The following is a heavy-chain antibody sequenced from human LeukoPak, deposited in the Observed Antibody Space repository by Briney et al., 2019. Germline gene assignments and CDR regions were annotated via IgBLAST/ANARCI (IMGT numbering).Heavy chain of an antibody. Sequence: PGRSLRLSCAASGFTFSSYAMHWVRQAPGKGLEWVAVISYDGSNKYYADSVKGRFTISRDNSKNTLYLQMNSLRAEDTAVYYCARERGDYYYYYMDAWGKGTTVTVSS. J-gene: IGHJ6*03. CDR1: GFTFSSYA. CDR3: ARERGDYYYYYMDA. V-gene: IGHV3-30*01. CDR2: ISYDGSNK. D-gene: IGHD3-10*01.